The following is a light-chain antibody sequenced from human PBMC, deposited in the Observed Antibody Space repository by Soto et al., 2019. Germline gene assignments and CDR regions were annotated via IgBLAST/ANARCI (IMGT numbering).Light chain of an antibody. J-gene: IGLJ1*01. Sequence: QSTFTQPSYSSGSASQSVTISCTGTSRDLGGYNYVSWYQQHPVKAPKLMIYEVSKRPSGVPDRFSGSKSGNTASLTVSGLQAEDEADYYCSSYAGSTLYVFGTGT. V-gene: IGLV2-8*01. CDR2: EVS. CDR1: SRDLGGYNY. CDR3: SSYAGSTLYV.